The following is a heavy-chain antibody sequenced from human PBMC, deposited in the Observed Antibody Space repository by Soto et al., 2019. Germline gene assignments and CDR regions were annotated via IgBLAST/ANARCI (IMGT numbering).Heavy chain of an antibody. CDR2: IIPIFGTA. Sequence: QVQLVQSGAEVKKPGSSVKVSCKASGGTFSSYAISWVRQAPGQGLEWMGGIIPIFGTANYAQKFQGRVTITADVSTSTAYMELSSLRSEDTAVYYCAILRYQRPPARHYYYGMDVWGQGTTVTVSS. J-gene: IGHJ6*02. CDR3: AILRYQRPPARHYYYGMDV. CDR1: GGTFSSYA. V-gene: IGHV1-69*01. D-gene: IGHD2-2*01.